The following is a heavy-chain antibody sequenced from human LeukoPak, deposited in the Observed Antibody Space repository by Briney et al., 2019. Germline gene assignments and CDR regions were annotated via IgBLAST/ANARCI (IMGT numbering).Heavy chain of an antibody. J-gene: IGHJ5*02. D-gene: IGHD3-16*02. CDR2: IYTSGST. V-gene: IGHV4-61*02. CDR3: ARSREGGSYRPTNWFDP. Sequence: SSETLSLTCTVSGGAISSGSYYWSWIRQPAGKGLEWIGRIYTSGSTNYNPSLKSRVTISVDTSKNQFSLKLSSVTAADTAVYYCARSREGGSYRPTNWFDPWGQGTLVAVSS. CDR1: GGAISSGSYY.